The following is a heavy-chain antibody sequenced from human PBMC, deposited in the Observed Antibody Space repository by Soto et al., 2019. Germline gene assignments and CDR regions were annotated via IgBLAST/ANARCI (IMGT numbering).Heavy chain of an antibody. CDR3: ARVGDRAMAVSD. D-gene: IGHD5-18*01. J-gene: IGHJ4*02. CDR1: GGSISSNNYY. V-gene: IGHV4-30-4*01. Sequence: QVQLQESGPGLVKPSQTLSLTCTVSGGSISSNNYYWSWIRQPPGKGLEWIGYIYYSGSTYYNPSLKSRVTISVDTSKNQCSLKLSSVTAADTAVYYCARVGDRAMAVSDWGQGTLVTVSS. CDR2: IYYSGST.